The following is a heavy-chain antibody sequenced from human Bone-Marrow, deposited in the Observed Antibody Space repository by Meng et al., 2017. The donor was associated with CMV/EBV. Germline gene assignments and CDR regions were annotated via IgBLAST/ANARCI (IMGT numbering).Heavy chain of an antibody. J-gene: IGHJ4*02. Sequence: GESLKISCAASGFTFSSYGMHWVRQAPSKGLEWVAVISYDGSNKYYADSVKGRFTISRDNSKNTLYLQMNSLRAEDTAVYYCARGITAGTVGEFDYWGQGTLVTVYS. CDR2: ISYDGSNK. D-gene: IGHD6-13*01. V-gene: IGHV3-30*19. CDR1: GFTFSSYG. CDR3: ARGITAGTVGEFDY.